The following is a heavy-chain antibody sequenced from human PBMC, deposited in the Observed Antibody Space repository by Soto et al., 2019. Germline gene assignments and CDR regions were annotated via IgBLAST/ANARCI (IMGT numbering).Heavy chain of an antibody. CDR3: ARWLERTTMIVVVSWGAFDI. Sequence: ASVKVSCKASGYTFTSYGISWVRQAPGQGLEWMGWISAYNGNTNYAQKLQGRVTMTTDTSTSTAYMELRSLRSDDTAVYYCARWLERTTMIVVVSWGAFDIWGQGTMVTVSS. D-gene: IGHD3-22*01. V-gene: IGHV1-18*01. CDR1: GYTFTSYG. J-gene: IGHJ3*02. CDR2: ISAYNGNT.